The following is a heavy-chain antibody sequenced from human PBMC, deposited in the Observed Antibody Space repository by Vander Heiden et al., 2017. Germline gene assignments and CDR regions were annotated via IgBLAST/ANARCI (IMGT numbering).Heavy chain of an antibody. J-gene: IGHJ6*02. D-gene: IGHD1-26*01. Sequence: QVQLVESGGVVVRLGRSLRLPSSAFGFTFSPYGMNWVRQAPDKGLEWVAVVAYDGGNKYYADSVKGRFTISRDNSKNTLYLQMNSLRAEDTAVYYCAKDVGFGYYYGMDVWGQGTTVTVSS. CDR1: GFTFSPYG. V-gene: IGHV3-30*18. CDR3: AKDVGFGYYYGMDV. CDR2: VAYDGGNK.